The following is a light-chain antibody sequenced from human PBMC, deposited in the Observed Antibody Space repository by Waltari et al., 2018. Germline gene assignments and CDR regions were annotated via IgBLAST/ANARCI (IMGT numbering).Light chain of an antibody. V-gene: IGKV3-15*01. CDR3: QQYINWPLT. Sequence: EIVMTQSPATLFESPGERATLSCRASQSIGSDLAWYQQKRGQAPRLLIYAASARVTGIPARFSGSGSGTHFTLTISSLQSEDFAVYYCQQYINWPLTFGGGTKVDIK. J-gene: IGKJ4*01. CDR1: QSIGSD. CDR2: AAS.